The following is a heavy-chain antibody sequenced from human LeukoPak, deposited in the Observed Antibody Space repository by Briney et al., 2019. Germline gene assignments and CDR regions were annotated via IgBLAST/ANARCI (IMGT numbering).Heavy chain of an antibody. CDR3: AREWVVVVPAAMGGYYYGMDV. D-gene: IGHD2-2*01. CDR2: ISYDGSNK. Sequence: GRSLRLSCAASGFTFSSYGMHWVRQAPGKGLEWVAVISYDGSNKYYADSVKGRFTISRDNSKNTLYLQMNSLRAEDTAVYYCAREWVVVVPAAMGGYYYGMDVWGQGTTVTVSS. CDR1: GFTFSSYG. J-gene: IGHJ6*02. V-gene: IGHV3-30*19.